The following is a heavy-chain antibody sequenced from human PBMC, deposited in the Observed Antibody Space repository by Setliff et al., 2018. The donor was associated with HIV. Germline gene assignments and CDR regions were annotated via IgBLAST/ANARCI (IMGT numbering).Heavy chain of an antibody. Sequence: PSETLSLTCAVYVGSFSGHYWIWIRQPPGKGLEWIGETNRSGSTKYNPSLKSRVTISVDRSKNQFSLKLTSVTAADTAVYYCARGQDLGATWTGYYYYYMDVWGKGTTVTVSS. J-gene: IGHJ6*03. CDR1: VGSFSGHY. CDR2: TNRSGST. V-gene: IGHV4-34*01. CDR3: ARGQDLGATWTGYYYYYMDV. D-gene: IGHD1-26*01.